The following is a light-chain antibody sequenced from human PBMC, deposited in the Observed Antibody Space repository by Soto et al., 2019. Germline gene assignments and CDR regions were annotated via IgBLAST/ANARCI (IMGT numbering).Light chain of an antibody. J-gene: IGKJ4*01. V-gene: IGKV1-39*01. CDR3: QQSYNTLALT. CDR2: AAS. Sequence: DIQMTQSPSSLSASVGDRVTITCRASQSISSYLNWYQQKSGKAPKLLIYAASSLQSGVPSRFSGSGSWTDFTLTISSLQPEDFATYYCQQSYNTLALTFGGGTKVEIK. CDR1: QSISSY.